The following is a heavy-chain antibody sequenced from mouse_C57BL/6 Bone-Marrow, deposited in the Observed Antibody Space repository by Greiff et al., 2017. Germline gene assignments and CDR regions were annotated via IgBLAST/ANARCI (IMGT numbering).Heavy chain of an antibody. CDR2: IDPSDSYT. CDR3: GNFDY. J-gene: IGHJ2*01. V-gene: IGHV1-59*01. CDR1: GYTFTSYW. Sequence: QVHVKQPGAELVRPGTSVKLSCKASGYTFTSYWMHWVKQRPGQGLEWIGVIDPSDSYTNYNQKFKGKDTLTVDTSSSTAYMQLSSLTSEDSAVYYCGNFDYWGQGTTLTVSS.